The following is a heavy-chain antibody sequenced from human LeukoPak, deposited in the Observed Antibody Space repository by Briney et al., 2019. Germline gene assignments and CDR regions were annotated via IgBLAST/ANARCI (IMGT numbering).Heavy chain of an antibody. D-gene: IGHD4-17*01. V-gene: IGHV4-30-4*01. J-gene: IGHJ5*02. CDR2: IYYSGST. CDR1: GGSISSGDYY. CDR3: ARETLTTSRWFDP. Sequence: SETLSLTCTVSGGSISSGDYYWSWIRQPPGKGLEWIGYIYYSGSTYYNPSLKSRVTISVDTSKNQFSLKLSSVTSADTAVYYCARETLTTSRWFDPWGQGTLVTVSS.